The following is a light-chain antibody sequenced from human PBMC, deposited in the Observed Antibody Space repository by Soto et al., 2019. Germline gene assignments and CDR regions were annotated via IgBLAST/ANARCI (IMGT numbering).Light chain of an antibody. CDR3: QQSYSTPRT. V-gene: IGKV1-39*01. Sequence: DIQMTQPPSSLSASVGDGVTITCRASQSISSYLNWNQEKPGKAPKLLIYAASSWQSGVPSRFSGSGSGTDFTLTISSLQPEDFATYYCQQSYSTPRTFGQGTKVEIK. J-gene: IGKJ1*01. CDR2: AAS. CDR1: QSISSY.